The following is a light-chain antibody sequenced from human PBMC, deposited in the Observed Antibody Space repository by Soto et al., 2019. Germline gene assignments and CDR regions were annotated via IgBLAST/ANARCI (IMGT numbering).Light chain of an antibody. CDR2: KAS. CDR1: QSINNW. V-gene: IGKV1-5*03. CDR3: QQYNSFPWT. J-gene: IGKJ1*01. Sequence: DIQMTQSPSTLSASVGDRVTITCRASQSINNWLAWYQQKAGKAPKLLIYKASSLESGVPSRFSGSGSGTEFTLTISSLQPDDFATYHCQQYNSFPWTFGQGTKVEIK.